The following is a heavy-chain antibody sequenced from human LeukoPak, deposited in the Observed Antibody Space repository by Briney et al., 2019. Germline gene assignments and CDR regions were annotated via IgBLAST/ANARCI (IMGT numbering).Heavy chain of an antibody. CDR3: ARDSFGYYTGLFDY. D-gene: IGHD4-17*01. CDR2: INPNSGGT. V-gene: IGHV1-2*02. J-gene: IGHJ4*02. Sequence: ASVKVSCKASGYTFTGYYMHWLRQAPGQGLEWMGWINPNSGGTNYAQKFQGRVTMTRDTSISTAYMELSRLRSDDTAVYYCARDSFGYYTGLFDYWGQGTLVTVSS. CDR1: GYTFTGYY.